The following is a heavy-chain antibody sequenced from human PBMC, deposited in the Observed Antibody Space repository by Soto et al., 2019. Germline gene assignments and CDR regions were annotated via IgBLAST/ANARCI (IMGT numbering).Heavy chain of an antibody. CDR3: ARMAASGRGWDV. Sequence: EVQLVESGGGLVQPGGSLRLSCVDSGFTFSSYWMSWVRQAPVKGLEWVGNIKQDGSEENYVDSVKGRFTISRDNAKNSMYLPLNSLRVEDTAVYYGARMAASGRGWDVWGQGTTVVVSS. CDR2: IKQDGSEE. J-gene: IGHJ6*02. V-gene: IGHV3-7*01. CDR1: GFTFSSYW. D-gene: IGHD3-10*01.